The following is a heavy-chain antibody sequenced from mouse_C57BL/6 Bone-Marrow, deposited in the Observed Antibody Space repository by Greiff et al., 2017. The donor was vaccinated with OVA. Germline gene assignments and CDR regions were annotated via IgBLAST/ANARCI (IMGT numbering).Heavy chain of an antibody. CDR2: ISYDGSN. Sequence: EVKLVESGPGLVKPSQSLSLSCSVSGYSITSGYFWYWIRQSPGNLQEWWGFISYDGSNNYNPSLKKLIYITRDTAKNQFFAKWNAVTPEDTAAYYCAREGDVGYFDVWGTGTTVTVSS. CDR3: AREGDVGYFDV. CDR1: GYSITSGYF. V-gene: IGHV3-6*01. J-gene: IGHJ1*03. D-gene: IGHD2-13*01.